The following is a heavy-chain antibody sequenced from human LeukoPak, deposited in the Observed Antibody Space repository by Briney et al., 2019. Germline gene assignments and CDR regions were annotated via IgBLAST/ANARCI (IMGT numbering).Heavy chain of an antibody. CDR1: GYTFTGYY. D-gene: IGHD3-22*01. CDR2: INPNSGGT. J-gene: IGHJ4*02. V-gene: IGHV1-2*02. Sequence: ASVKVSCKASGYTFTGYYMHWVRQAPGQRLEWMGWINPNSGGTNYAQKFQGRVTMTRDTSISTAYMELSRLRSDDTAVYYCARDPLSYYYDSSGYFHFDYWGQGTLVPVSS. CDR3: ARDPLSYYYDSSGYFHFDY.